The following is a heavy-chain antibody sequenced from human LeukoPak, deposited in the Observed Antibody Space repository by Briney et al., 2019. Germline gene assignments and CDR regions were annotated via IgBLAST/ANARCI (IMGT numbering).Heavy chain of an antibody. CDR2: IYYSGST. CDR1: GGSISSYY. CDR3: ARVSLDYYDSSGYPRIDAFDI. J-gene: IGHJ3*02. D-gene: IGHD3-22*01. V-gene: IGHV4-59*01. Sequence: PSETLSLTRTVSGGSISSYYWSWIRRPPGRGLEWIGYIYYSGSTNYNPSLKSRVTISVDTSKNQFSLKLSSVTAADTAVYYCARVSLDYYDSSGYPRIDAFDIWGQGTMVTVSS.